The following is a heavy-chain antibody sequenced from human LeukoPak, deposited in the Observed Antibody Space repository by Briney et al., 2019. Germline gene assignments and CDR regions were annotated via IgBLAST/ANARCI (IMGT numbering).Heavy chain of an antibody. Sequence: SSETLSLTCTVSGGSISSSSYYWGWIRQPPGKGLEWIGSIYYSGSTYYDPSLKSRVTISVDTSKNQFSLKLSSVTAADTAVYYCARLSSGYSYGFDYWGQGTLVIVSS. V-gene: IGHV4-39*01. CDR2: IYYSGST. J-gene: IGHJ4*02. CDR1: GGSISSSSYY. CDR3: ARLSSGYSYGFDY. D-gene: IGHD5-18*01.